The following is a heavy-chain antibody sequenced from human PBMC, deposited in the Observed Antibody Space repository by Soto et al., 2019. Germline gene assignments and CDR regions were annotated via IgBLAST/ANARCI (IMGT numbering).Heavy chain of an antibody. CDR2: IYQSGST. D-gene: IGHD6-19*01. V-gene: IGHV4-30-2*01. CDR3: ARRVIAVAGNWLDP. Sequence: SETLSLTCDVSGGSISIHGYSWSWIRQPPGKGLEWIGYIYQSGSTYHNPSLKSRVTISVDRSKNQFSLKLSSVTAADTAVYYCARRVIAVAGNWLDPWGLGXLVTVSS. CDR1: GGSISIHGYS. J-gene: IGHJ5*02.